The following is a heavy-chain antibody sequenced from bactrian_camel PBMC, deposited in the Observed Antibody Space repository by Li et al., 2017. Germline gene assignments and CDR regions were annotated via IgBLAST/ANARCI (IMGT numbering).Heavy chain of an antibody. D-gene: IGHD3*01. V-gene: IGHV3S1*01. CDR3: VTQAEYANYADFGY. CDR1: GSWYSETTSKYGGLL. J-gene: IGHJ6*01. CDR2: IYTGSGSK. Sequence: QLVESGGGSVQAGGSLRLSCSASGSWYSETTSKYGGLLMAWFRQAPQKGREGIAEIYTGSGSKHYADSLNGRFTISRNNAKNTLYLQINTLKTEDTAVYYCVTQAEYANYADFGYWGQGTQVTVS.